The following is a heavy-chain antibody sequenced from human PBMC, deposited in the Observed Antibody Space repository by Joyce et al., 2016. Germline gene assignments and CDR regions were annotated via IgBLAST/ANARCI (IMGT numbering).Heavy chain of an antibody. V-gene: IGHV3-43*01. CDR1: GFTFDDHT. CDR2: ITWEGDDT. CDR3: VRGDDDAGMDF. D-gene: IGHD3-10*01. Sequence: EVQLVESGGAVVQPGGSLRLSCAASGFTFDDHTMHWVRQAPGKGLQWVSLITWEGDDTWYADSVKGRFTVTRDNRKNSMYLQMTVLRHEDTALYYCVRGDDDAGMDFWGQGTLVTVSS. J-gene: IGHJ4*02.